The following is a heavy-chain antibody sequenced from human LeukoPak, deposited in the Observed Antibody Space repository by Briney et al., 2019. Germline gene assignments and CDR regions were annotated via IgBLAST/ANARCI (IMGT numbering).Heavy chain of an antibody. J-gene: IGHJ4*02. CDR2: IYYSGST. CDR1: GGSISSSSYY. V-gene: IGHV4-39*07. D-gene: IGHD3-10*01. CDR3: ARGLWFGELVDY. Sequence: SETLSLTCTVSGGSISSSSYYWGWIRQPPGKGLEWIGSIYYSGSTYYNPSLKSRVTISVDTSKNQFSLKLSSVTAADTAVYYCARGLWFGELVDYWGQGTLVTVSS.